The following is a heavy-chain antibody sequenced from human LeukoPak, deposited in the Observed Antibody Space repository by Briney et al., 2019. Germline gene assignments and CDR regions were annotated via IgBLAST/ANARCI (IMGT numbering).Heavy chain of an antibody. J-gene: IGHJ6*02. CDR2: IIPILGIA. D-gene: IGHD2-15*01. CDR3: ARGGERCSGGSCYFYYGMDV. Sequence: SVTVSCKASGGTFSSYAISWVRQAPGQGLEWMGRIIPILGIANYAQKFQGRVTITADKSTSTAYMELSSLRSEDTAVYYCARGGERCSGGSCYFYYGMDVWGQGTTVTVSS. CDR1: GGTFSSYA. V-gene: IGHV1-69*04.